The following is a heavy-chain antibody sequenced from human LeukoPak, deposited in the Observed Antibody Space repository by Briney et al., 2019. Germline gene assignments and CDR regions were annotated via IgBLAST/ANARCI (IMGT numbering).Heavy chain of an antibody. CDR3: AKQQLVRCFDY. Sequence: SETLSLTCTVSGGSITSSSYYWGWIRQPPGKGLEWIGSIFYSGSTYYNPSLKSRVTVSVDTSKTQFSLKLSSVTAADTAVYYCAKQQLVRCFDYWGQGTLVTVSS. D-gene: IGHD6-13*01. J-gene: IGHJ4*02. V-gene: IGHV4-39*01. CDR1: GGSITSSSYY. CDR2: IFYSGST.